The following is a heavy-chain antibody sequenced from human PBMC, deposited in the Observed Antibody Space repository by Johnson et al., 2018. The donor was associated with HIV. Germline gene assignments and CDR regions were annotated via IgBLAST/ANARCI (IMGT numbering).Heavy chain of an antibody. Sequence: VHLVESGGGLVQPGGSLRLSCAASGFTFSNYWMSWVRQAPGKGLEWVANIKQDGCEKYYVDSVKGRFTIYRDNSKNTLYLQMNSLRAEDTAVYYCARDRVWFGELYAFDIWGQGTMVTVSS. J-gene: IGHJ3*02. CDR2: IKQDGCEK. CDR3: ARDRVWFGELYAFDI. D-gene: IGHD3-10*01. V-gene: IGHV3-7*01. CDR1: GFTFSNYW.